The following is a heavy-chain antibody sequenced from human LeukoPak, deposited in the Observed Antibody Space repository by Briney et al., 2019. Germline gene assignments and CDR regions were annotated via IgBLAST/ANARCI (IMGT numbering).Heavy chain of an antibody. CDR3: ARDLDYGDQTLPPAATPGDY. V-gene: IGHV3-33*01. D-gene: IGHD4-17*01. Sequence: QPGGSLRLSCAASGFTFSSYGMHWVRQAPGKGLEWVAVIWYDGSNKYYADSVKGRFTISRDNSKNTLYLQMNSLRAEDTAVYYCARDLDYGDQTLPPAATPGDYWGQGTLVTVSS. CDR1: GFTFSSYG. CDR2: IWYDGSNK. J-gene: IGHJ4*02.